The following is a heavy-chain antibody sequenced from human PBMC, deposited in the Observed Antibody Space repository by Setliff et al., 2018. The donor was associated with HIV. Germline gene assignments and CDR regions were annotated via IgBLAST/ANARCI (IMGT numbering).Heavy chain of an antibody. J-gene: IGHJ4*02. V-gene: IGHV3-48*03. Sequence: PGGSLRLSCAASGFTFSSYEMNWVRQAPGKGLEWVSYISSSGSTIYYADSVKGRFTISRDNAKNSLYLQMNSLRAEDTAVYYCARDPPWNYDSSGYPYYFDYWGQGTLVTVSS. CDR2: ISSSGSTI. D-gene: IGHD3-22*01. CDR3: ARDPPWNYDSSGYPYYFDY. CDR1: GFTFSSYE.